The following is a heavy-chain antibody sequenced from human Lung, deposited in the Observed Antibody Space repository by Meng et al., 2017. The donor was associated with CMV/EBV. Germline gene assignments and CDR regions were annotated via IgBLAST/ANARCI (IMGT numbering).Heavy chain of an antibody. CDR3: TRSYDSTGYYPGYFQH. J-gene: IGHJ1*01. D-gene: IGHD3-22*01. CDR1: GFTFGDYA. CDR2: IRSKAYGGTT. V-gene: IGHV3-49*04. Sequence: GESLKISCTASGFTFGDYAMSWVRQGPGRGLEWVSFIRSKAYGGTTEYAASVKGRFTISRDDSKGIAYLQMNSLKSEDTAVYYSTRSYDSTGYYPGYFQHWGQGNXVNGAS.